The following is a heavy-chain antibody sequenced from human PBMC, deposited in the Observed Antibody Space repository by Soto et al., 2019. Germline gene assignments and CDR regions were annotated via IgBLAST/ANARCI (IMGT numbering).Heavy chain of an antibody. CDR3: ATRAAYRSDGPVGHDAFDI. CDR1: GDSVSGNSVT. D-gene: IGHD3-16*02. CDR2: TYYGSKWYS. V-gene: IGHV6-1*01. J-gene: IGHJ3*02. Sequence: SQTLSLTCAISGDSVSGNSVTWNWIRQSPSRGLEWLGRTYYGSKWYSDYAVSVKSRVTINPDTSKNTLYLQMKSLRAEDTAVYYCATRAAYRSDGPVGHDAFDIWGQGTMVTVSS.